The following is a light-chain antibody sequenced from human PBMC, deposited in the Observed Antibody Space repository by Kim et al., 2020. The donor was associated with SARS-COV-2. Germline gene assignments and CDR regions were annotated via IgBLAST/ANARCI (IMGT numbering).Light chain of an antibody. J-gene: IGKJ1*01. CDR1: QSVSSN. V-gene: IGKV3D-15*01. CDR2: GAS. CDR3: QQYNNWPGT. Sequence: EIVMTQSPATLSVSPGERATLSCRASQSVSSNLAWYQQKPGQAPRLLIYGASTRATGIPVRFSGSGSATEFTLTISSLQSEDFAVFYCQQYNNWPGTFGQGTKVDIK.